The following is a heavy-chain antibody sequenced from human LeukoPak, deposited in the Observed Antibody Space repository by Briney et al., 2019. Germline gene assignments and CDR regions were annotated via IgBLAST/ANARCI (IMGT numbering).Heavy chain of an antibody. CDR2: INWNGGST. V-gene: IGHV3-20*04. J-gene: IGHJ4*02. CDR3: ARVKGSGYRNSIDY. CDR1: GFTFDDYA. Sequence: GGSLRLSCAASGFTFDDYAMNWARQPPGKGLEWVSGINWNGGSTYHRDCVKGRFTISRDNAKNSLYLQMNSLRAEDRALYYCARVKGSGYRNSIDYWGQGTLVTVSS. D-gene: IGHD3-3*01.